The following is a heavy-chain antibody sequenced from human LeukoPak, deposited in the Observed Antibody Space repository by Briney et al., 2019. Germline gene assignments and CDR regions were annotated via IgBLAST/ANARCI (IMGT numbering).Heavy chain of an antibody. Sequence: ASVKASCKASGYIFTGYYLHWVRQAPGQGLEWMGWINPNSGGTNYAQKFQGRVTMTRDTSITTAYMELSRLRSDDTAVYYCAKAMVRGVTPDGFDIWGQGTMVTVSS. CDR3: AKAMVRGVTPDGFDI. CDR2: INPNSGGT. CDR1: GYIFTGYY. J-gene: IGHJ3*02. D-gene: IGHD3-10*01. V-gene: IGHV1-2*02.